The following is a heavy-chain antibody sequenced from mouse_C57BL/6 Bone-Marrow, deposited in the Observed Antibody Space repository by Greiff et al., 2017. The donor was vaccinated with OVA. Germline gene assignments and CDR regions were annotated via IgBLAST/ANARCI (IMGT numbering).Heavy chain of an antibody. CDR3: ARGPNYYGSPWYFDV. Sequence: VQLKESGPGLVKPSQSLSLTCSVTGYSITSGYYWNWIRQFPGNKLEWMGYISYDGSNNYNPSLKNRISITRDPSKNQFFLKLNSVTTEDTATYYCARGPNYYGSPWYFDVWGTGTTVTVSS. V-gene: IGHV3-6*01. CDR2: ISYDGSN. J-gene: IGHJ1*03. D-gene: IGHD1-1*01. CDR1: GYSITSGYY.